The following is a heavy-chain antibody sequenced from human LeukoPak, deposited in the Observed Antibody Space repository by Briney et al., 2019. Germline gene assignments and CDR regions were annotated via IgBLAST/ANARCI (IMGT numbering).Heavy chain of an antibody. CDR3: ARSGGVSRQQLVRLYYYYYMDV. V-gene: IGHV1-69*06. Sequence: GASVKVSCKASGGTFSSYAISWVRQAPGQGLEWMGGIIPIFGTANYAQKFQDRVTITADKSTSTAYTKLSSLSSEDTAVYYCARSGGVSRQQLVRLYYYYYMDVWGKGTTVTVSS. J-gene: IGHJ6*03. CDR2: IIPIFGTA. CDR1: GGTFSSYA. D-gene: IGHD6-13*01.